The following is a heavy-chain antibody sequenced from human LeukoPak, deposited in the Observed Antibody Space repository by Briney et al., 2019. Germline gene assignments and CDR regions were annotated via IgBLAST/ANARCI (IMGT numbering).Heavy chain of an antibody. Sequence: GGSLRLSCATSGFTFSSYSMNWVRQAPGKGLEWVSSISSSSSYIYYADSVKGRFTISRDNAKKSLYLQMNSLRAEDTAVYYCASGDYYGSGSSNWGQGTLVTVSS. CDR1: GFTFSSYS. CDR2: ISSSSSYI. V-gene: IGHV3-21*01. CDR3: ASGDYYGSGSSN. D-gene: IGHD3-10*01. J-gene: IGHJ4*02.